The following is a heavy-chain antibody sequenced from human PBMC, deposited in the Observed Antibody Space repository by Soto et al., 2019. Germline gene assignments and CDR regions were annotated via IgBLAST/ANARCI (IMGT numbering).Heavy chain of an antibody. D-gene: IGHD3-16*02. CDR1: GYTFTSYY. V-gene: IGHV1-46*01. CDR2: INPSGGST. Sequence: ASVKVSCKASGYTFTSYYIHWVRQAPGQGLEWMGIINPSGGSTSYAQKFQGRVTMTRDTSTSTVYMELSSLRSEDTAVYYCARKAMITFGGVIVIPASRHGMDVWGQGTTVTVS. CDR3: ARKAMITFGGVIVIPASRHGMDV. J-gene: IGHJ6*02.